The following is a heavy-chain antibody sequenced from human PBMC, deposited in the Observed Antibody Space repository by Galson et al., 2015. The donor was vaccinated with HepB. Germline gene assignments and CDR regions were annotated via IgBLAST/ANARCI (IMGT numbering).Heavy chain of an antibody. D-gene: IGHD2-15*01. CDR1: GFTFSSYG. CDR3: ARDHVVGGDAFDI. Sequence: SLRLSCAASGFTFSSYGMHWVRQAPGKGLEWVAAIWYDGSNKYYADSVKGRFTISRDNSKNTLYLQMNSLRAEDTAVYYCARDHVVGGDAFDIWGQGTMVTVSS. CDR2: IWYDGSNK. J-gene: IGHJ3*02. V-gene: IGHV3-33*08.